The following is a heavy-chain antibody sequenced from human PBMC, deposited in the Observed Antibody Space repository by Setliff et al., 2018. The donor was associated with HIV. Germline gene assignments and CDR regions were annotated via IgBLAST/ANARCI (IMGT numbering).Heavy chain of an antibody. J-gene: IGHJ3*02. V-gene: IGHV1-24*01. CDR2: FDPEDGET. Sequence: ASVKVSCKVSGYTLTELSMHWVRQAPGKGLEWMGGFDPEDGETIYAQKFQGRVTMTRDTSISTAYMELSRLRSDDTAVYYCARDVAAADAFDIWGQGTMVTVSS. CDR1: GYTLTELS. D-gene: IGHD6-25*01. CDR3: ARDVAAADAFDI.